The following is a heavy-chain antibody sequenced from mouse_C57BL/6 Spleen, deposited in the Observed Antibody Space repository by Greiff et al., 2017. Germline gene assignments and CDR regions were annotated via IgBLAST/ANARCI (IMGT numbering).Heavy chain of an antibody. CDR1: GYTFTSYG. D-gene: IGHD4-1*01. CDR2: IDPSDSYT. Sequence: VQLQQPGAELVRPGTSVKLSCKASGYTFTSYGMHWVKQRPGQGLEWIGVIDPSDSYTNYNQKFKGKATLTVDTSSSTAYMELNSLTSEDSAVYCWERVLGGGDWGQGTTLTVAS. J-gene: IGHJ2*01. V-gene: IGHV1-59*01. CDR3: ERVLGGGD.